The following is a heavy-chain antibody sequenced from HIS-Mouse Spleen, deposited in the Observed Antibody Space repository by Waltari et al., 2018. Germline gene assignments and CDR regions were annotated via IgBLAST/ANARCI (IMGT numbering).Heavy chain of an antibody. J-gene: IGHJ4*02. Sequence: QVQLVESGGGVVQPGRSLRLSWAASGFTFSSHCQHWVRQAPGKGLEWVAVISYDGSNKYYADSVKGRFTISRDNSKNTLYLQMNSLRAEDTAVYYCAKASSGWLDYWGQGTLVTVSS. CDR1: GFTFSSHC. CDR2: ISYDGSNK. D-gene: IGHD6-19*01. V-gene: IGHV3-30*18. CDR3: AKASSGWLDY.